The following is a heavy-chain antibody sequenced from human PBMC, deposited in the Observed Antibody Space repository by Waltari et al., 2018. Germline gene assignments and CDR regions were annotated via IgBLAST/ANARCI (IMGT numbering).Heavy chain of an antibody. Sequence: VRLVESGGGLIHPGGSLRPPCAASGLGVRNNYMHWVRQAPGKGLECVSCIYTCESTYYSDAVKGRFTISRDSSKNMVYLQMNNLRAEDTALYYCARDTTSRERAGDWGQGTLVTVSS. CDR1: GLGVRNNY. CDR2: IYTCEST. V-gene: IGHV3-53*01. J-gene: IGHJ4*02. D-gene: IGHD1-1*01. CDR3: ARDTTSRERAGD.